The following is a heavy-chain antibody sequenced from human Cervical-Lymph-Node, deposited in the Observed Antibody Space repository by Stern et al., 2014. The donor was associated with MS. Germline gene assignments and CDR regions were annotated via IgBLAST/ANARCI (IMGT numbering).Heavy chain of an antibody. V-gene: IGHV3-21*01. CDR2: ISSSGSNK. Sequence: VRQAPGKGLEWVSSISSSGSNKYYADSVKGRLTISRDNAKNSLYLQMNSLRAEDTGIYYCARHCSSSSCYRYYGMDVWGQGTTVTVSS. J-gene: IGHJ6*02. D-gene: IGHD2-2*01. CDR3: ARHCSSSSCYRYYGMDV.